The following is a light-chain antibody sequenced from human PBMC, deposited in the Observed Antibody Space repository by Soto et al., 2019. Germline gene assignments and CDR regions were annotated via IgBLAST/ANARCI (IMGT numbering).Light chain of an antibody. CDR1: QAIITY. CDR3: QQYDNLPLT. Sequence: DIQLTQSPSSLSASVGDRVTITCHASQAIITYLNWFQQKPGKAPKLLIYDASHLETGVPSRFSRSGSGTAFTFTISSLQPEDIGTYYCQQYDNLPLTFGGGTKVEV. V-gene: IGKV1-33*01. J-gene: IGKJ4*01. CDR2: DAS.